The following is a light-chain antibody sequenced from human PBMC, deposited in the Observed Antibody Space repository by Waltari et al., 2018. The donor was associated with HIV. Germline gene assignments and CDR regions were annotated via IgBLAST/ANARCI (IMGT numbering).Light chain of an antibody. V-gene: IGLV4-69*01. CDR2: INDDGSH. Sequence: QLVLTQSPSASASLGASVKLTCTLSSGHTNYAIASHRQRPEKGPRYWLKINDDGSHAKGDGIPDRFSGSSSGAERYLTIASLQSEDEADYYCQTWASGVVVFGGGTKLTVL. CDR1: SGHTNYA. J-gene: IGLJ2*01. CDR3: QTWASGVVV.